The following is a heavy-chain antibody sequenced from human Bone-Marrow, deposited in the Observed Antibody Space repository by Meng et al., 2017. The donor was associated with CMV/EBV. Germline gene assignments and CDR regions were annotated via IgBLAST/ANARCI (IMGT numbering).Heavy chain of an antibody. CDR2: ISYDGSNK. D-gene: IGHD3-22*01. CDR1: GFNFSTYA. CDR3: ARSTSGYYYSDY. J-gene: IGHJ4*02. V-gene: IGHV3-30-3*01. Sequence: CVASGFNFSTYAMNWVRQAPGKGLEWVAVISYDGSNKYYADSVQGRFTISRDSSKNTVYLQMNSLRAEDTAVYYCARSTSGYYYSDYWGQGTLVTVSS.